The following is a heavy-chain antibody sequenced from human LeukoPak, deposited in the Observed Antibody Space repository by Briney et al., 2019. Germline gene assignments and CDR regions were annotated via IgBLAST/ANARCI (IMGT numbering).Heavy chain of an antibody. CDR2: IYTSGST. D-gene: IGHD7-27*01. Sequence: PSETLSLTCTVSGGSISSYYWSWIRQPAGKGLKWIGRIYTSGSTNYNPSLKSRVTMSVDTSKNQFSLKLSSVTAADTAVYYCAREASPGDYWYFDLWGRGTLVTVSS. CDR3: AREASPGDYWYFDL. V-gene: IGHV4-4*07. CDR1: GGSISSYY. J-gene: IGHJ2*01.